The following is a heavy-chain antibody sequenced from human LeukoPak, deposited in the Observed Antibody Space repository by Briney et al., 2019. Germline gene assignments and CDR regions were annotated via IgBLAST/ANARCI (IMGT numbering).Heavy chain of an antibody. V-gene: IGHV3-53*01. CDR3: ARDLPSGHYGMDV. CDR2: IYSGGST. CDR1: GFSVSSNY. Sequence: GGSLRLSCAASGFSVSSNYMSWVRQAPGKGLEWVSVIYSGGSTYYADSVKGRFTISRDNPKNTLYLQMNSLRTEDTAVYYCARDLPSGHYGMDVWGQGTTVTVSS. D-gene: IGHD7-27*01. J-gene: IGHJ6*02.